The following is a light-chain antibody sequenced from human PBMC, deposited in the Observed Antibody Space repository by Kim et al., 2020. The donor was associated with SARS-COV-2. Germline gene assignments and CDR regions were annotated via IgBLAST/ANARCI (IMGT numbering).Light chain of an antibody. CDR2: WAS. CDR1: KTVLYNSNNKNY. CDR3: QQYYSTPPS. Sequence: RATLNCKSSKTVLYNSNNKNYLAWYQQKPGQAPKLLIYWASIRESGVSDRFSGSGSETDFTLTISSLQAEDVAVYYSQQYYSTPPSFGQGTKLEI. V-gene: IGKV4-1*01. J-gene: IGKJ2*03.